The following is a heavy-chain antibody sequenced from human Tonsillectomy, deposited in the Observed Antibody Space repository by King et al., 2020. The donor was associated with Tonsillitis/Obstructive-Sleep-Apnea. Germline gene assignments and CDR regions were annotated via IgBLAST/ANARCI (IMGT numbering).Heavy chain of an antibody. D-gene: IGHD3-10*01. CDR2: IYHSGST. J-gene: IGHJ5*02. CDR3: ARFRTYYYGSGSPNWFDP. Sequence: VQLQESGPGLVKPSGTLSLTCAVSGGSISSSNWWSWVRQPPGKGLEWIGEIYHSGSTNYNPSLKSRVTISVDKSKNQFSLKLSSGTAADTAGYYYARFRTYYYGSGSPNWFDPWGQGTLVTVSS. V-gene: IGHV4-4*02. CDR1: GGSISSSNW.